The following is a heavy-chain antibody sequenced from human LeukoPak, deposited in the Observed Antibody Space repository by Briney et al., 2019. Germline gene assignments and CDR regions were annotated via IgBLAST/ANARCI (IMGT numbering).Heavy chain of an antibody. J-gene: IGHJ4*02. CDR1: GVSISSYY. CDR2: IYYSGST. D-gene: IGHD1-7*01. Sequence: SETLSLTCTVSGVSISSYYWSWIRQPPGKGLEWIGYIYYSGSTNYNPSLKSRVTISVDTSKNQFSLKLSSVTAADTAVYYCARERELELRYFDYWGQGTLVTVSS. V-gene: IGHV4-59*01. CDR3: ARERELELRYFDY.